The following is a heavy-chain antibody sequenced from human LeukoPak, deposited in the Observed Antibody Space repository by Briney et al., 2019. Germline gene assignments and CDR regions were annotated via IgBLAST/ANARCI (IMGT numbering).Heavy chain of an antibody. CDR2: IYYSGSA. V-gene: IGHV4-59*01. CDR3: ARVTATTGIRYFDY. D-gene: IGHD6-13*01. CDR1: CSSISNYY. J-gene: IGHJ4*02. Sequence: SETLSLTCTVSCSSISNYYWSWIRQPPGKGLEWIGYIYYSGSANHNPSLKSRVTISVDTSKNQFSLKLSSVTAADTAVYYCARVTATTGIRYFDYWGQGTLVTVSS.